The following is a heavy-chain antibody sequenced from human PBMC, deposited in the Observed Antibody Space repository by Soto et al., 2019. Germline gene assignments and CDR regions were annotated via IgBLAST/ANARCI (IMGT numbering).Heavy chain of an antibody. CDR3: ARNVGDILTGYRHWYFDL. Sequence: PSETLSLTCTVSGGSISSYYWSWIRQPPGKGLEWIGYIYYSGSTNYNPSLKSRVTISVDTSKNQFSLKLSSVTAADTALYYCARNVGDILTGYRHWYFDLWGRGTLVTVSS. J-gene: IGHJ2*01. D-gene: IGHD3-9*01. V-gene: IGHV4-59*01. CDR2: IYYSGST. CDR1: GGSISSYY.